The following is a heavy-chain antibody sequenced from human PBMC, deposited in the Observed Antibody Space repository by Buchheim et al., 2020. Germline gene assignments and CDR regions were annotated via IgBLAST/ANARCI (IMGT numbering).Heavy chain of an antibody. CDR3: ARGYYDSTGYDYYGMDV. CDR1: GGSVSSSSYY. D-gene: IGHD3-22*01. Sequence: QLQLQESGPGLVKPSETLSLTCTVSGGSVSSSSYYWGWIRQPPGKGLEWIGSIYFSGSTYSNPSLKSRVTISVDTSKNQFPLKLSSVTAADTAVYYCARGYYDSTGYDYYGMDVWGQGTT. J-gene: IGHJ6*02. V-gene: IGHV4-39*07. CDR2: IYFSGST.